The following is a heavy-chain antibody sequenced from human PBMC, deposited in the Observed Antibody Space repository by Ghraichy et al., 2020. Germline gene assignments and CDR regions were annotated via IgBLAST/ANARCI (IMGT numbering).Heavy chain of an antibody. CDR3: ARGVATIWGNPDYYGMDV. Sequence: SQTLSLTCTVSGGSISSSSYYWGWIRQPPGKGLEWIGSIYYSGSTYYNPSLKSRVTISVDTSKNQFSLKLSSVTAADTAVYYCARGVATIWGNPDYYGMDVWGQGTTVTVSS. CDR1: GGSISSSSYY. V-gene: IGHV4-39*01. CDR2: IYYSGST. J-gene: IGHJ6*02. D-gene: IGHD5-12*01.